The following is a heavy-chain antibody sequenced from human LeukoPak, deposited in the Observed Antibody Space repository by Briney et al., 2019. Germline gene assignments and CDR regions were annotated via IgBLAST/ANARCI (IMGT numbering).Heavy chain of an antibody. CDR2: IYYSGST. CDR1: GGSISHYY. J-gene: IGHJ6*02. Sequence: SETLSLTCTVSGGSISHYYWSWIRQPPGKGLEWIGYIYYSGSTTYNPSLKSRLTISVDTSKNQFSLDLRSVIAADTAVYYCARGPYCSSTSCYGYGMDVWGQGTTVTVSS. D-gene: IGHD2-2*01. V-gene: IGHV4-59*01. CDR3: ARGPYCSSTSCYGYGMDV.